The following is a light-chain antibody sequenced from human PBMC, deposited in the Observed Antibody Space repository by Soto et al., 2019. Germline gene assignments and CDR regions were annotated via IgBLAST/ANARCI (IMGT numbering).Light chain of an antibody. Sequence: DIQMTQSPSTLSASVRDRVTITCRASQSVSSWLAWYQQKPGKAPKLLIYDVSSLESGVPSRFSGSGSGTEFTLTISSLQPDDFAIYYCQQYNSFPWTFGQGTKVDNK. V-gene: IGKV1-5*01. CDR2: DVS. J-gene: IGKJ1*01. CDR1: QSVSSW. CDR3: QQYNSFPWT.